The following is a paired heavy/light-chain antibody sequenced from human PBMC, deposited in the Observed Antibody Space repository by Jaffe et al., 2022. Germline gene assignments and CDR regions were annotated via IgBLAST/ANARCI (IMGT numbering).Light chain of an antibody. CDR1: SSDVGDYKF. J-gene: IGLJ1*01. V-gene: IGLV2-8*01. CDR3: TSHAGSNNYYV. Sequence: QSALTQPPSASGSPGRTVTISCTGASSDVGDYKFVSWYQQHPGRAPKLLIYEVTKRPSGVPDRFSGSKSGNTASLTVSGLQAEDEADYYCTSHAGSNNYYVFGTGTKVTVL. CDR2: EVT.
Heavy chain of an antibody. J-gene: IGHJ3*02. V-gene: IGHV3-64*01. D-gene: IGHD5-18*01. CDR3: ARELWTHQLEKAFDI. Sequence: EVQLVESGGGLVQPGGSLRLSCAASGFTFSDYFIHWVRQAPGKGLEYVSGISLRGEATYYANSVKGRFTISRDNSKNTLYLQMGSLRAEDMGVYYCARELWTHQLEKAFDIWGQGTMVTVSS. CDR1: GFTFSDYF. CDR2: ISLRGEAT.